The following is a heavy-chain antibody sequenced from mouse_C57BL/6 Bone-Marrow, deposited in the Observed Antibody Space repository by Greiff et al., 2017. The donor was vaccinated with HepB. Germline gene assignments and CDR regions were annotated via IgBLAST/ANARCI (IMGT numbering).Heavy chain of an antibody. CDR1: GFTFSSYA. Sequence: DVMLVESGGGLVKPGGSLKLSCAASGFTFSSYAMSWVRQTQEKRLEWVATISDGGSYTYYPDNVKGRFTISRDNAKNNLYLQMSHLKSEDTAMYYCARDKTIVLDYWGQGTTLTVSS. CDR2: ISDGGSYT. CDR3: ARDKTIVLDY. D-gene: IGHD2-12*01. V-gene: IGHV5-4*01. J-gene: IGHJ2*01.